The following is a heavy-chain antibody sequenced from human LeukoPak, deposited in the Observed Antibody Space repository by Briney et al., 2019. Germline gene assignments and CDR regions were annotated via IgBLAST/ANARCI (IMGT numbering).Heavy chain of an antibody. J-gene: IGHJ5*02. CDR2: IYHSGST. Sequence: SETLSLTCTVSGYSISSGYYWGWIRQPPGKGLEWIGSIYHSGSTYYNPSLKSRVTISIDTSKNQLSLNLSSVTAADTAVYYCARGPVGPTDWFDPWGQGTLVTVSS. CDR1: GYSISSGYY. V-gene: IGHV4-38-2*02. D-gene: IGHD1-26*01. CDR3: ARGPVGPTDWFDP.